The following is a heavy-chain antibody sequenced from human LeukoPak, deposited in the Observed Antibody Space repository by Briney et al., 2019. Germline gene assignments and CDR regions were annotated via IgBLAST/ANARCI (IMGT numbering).Heavy chain of an antibody. CDR2: ISAYNGNT. J-gene: IGHJ5*02. CDR1: GYTFTSYG. D-gene: IGHD2-15*01. V-gene: IGHV1-18*01. CDR3: ARDRGLSCRGGTCSMES. Sequence: ASVKVSCKASGYTFTSYGISWVRQAPGQGLEWMGWISAYNGNTNYAQKLQGRVTMTTDTSTSTAYMELRSLRSDDTAVYYCARDRGLSCRGGTCSMESWGQGTLVTVSS.